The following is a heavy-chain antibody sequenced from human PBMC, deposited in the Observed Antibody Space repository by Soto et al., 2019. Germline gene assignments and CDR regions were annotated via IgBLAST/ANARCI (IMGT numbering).Heavy chain of an antibody. CDR1: GFTFSSYW. J-gene: IGHJ6*02. V-gene: IGHV3-7*01. CDR3: ARDFEFLDYYYGMDV. D-gene: IGHD3-9*01. Sequence: PGGSLRLSCAASGFTFSSYWMSWVRQAPGKGLEWVANIKQDGSEKYYVDSVKGRFTISRDNAKNSLYLQMNSLRAEDTAVYYCARDFEFLDYYYGMDVWGQGTTVTSP. CDR2: IKQDGSEK.